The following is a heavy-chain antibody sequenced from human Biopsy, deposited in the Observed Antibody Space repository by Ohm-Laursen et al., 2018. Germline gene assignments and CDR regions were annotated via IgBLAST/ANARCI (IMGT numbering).Heavy chain of an antibody. J-gene: IGHJ4*02. D-gene: IGHD6-19*01. CDR2: VSGYNGNT. V-gene: IGHV1-18*01. CDR1: GYAFDTDG. CDR3: AKEGLSSGPLAY. Sequence: ASVKVSCKTSGYAFDTDGITWVRQAPGQGLEWMGWVSGYNGNTNYAQKLQGRVTMTIDTSTSTVYMELRSLRSDDTAVYFCAKEGLSSGPLAYWGQGTLVTVSS.